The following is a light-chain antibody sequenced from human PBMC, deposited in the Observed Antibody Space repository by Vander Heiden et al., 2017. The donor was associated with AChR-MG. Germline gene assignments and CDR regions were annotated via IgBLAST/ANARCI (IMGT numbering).Light chain of an antibody. J-gene: IGKJ5*01. Sequence: EIVLTQSPATLSLSPGERATLSCRASQSVSSYLAWYQQKPGQAPRLLIYDASNRATGIPARFSGSGSGTDFTLTISSLEPEDFAVYYCQQRSNWHPINVGKGTRLEMK. CDR2: DAS. CDR3: QQRSNWHPIN. CDR1: QSVSSY. V-gene: IGKV3-11*01.